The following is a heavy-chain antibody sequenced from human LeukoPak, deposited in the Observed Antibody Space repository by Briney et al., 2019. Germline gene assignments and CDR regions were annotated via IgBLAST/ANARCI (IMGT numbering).Heavy chain of an antibody. CDR3: AKGDCSSGSGSCYFDY. D-gene: IGHD2-15*01. Sequence: SQTLSLTCTVSGGSISSGGYYWSWIRQHPGRGLEWIGYIYYSGSTYYNPSLKSRVTISVDTSKNQFSLKLSSVTAADTAVYYCAKGDCSSGSGSCYFDYWGQGSQVTVSS. CDR1: GGSISSGGYY. J-gene: IGHJ4*02. V-gene: IGHV4-31*03. CDR2: IYYSGST.